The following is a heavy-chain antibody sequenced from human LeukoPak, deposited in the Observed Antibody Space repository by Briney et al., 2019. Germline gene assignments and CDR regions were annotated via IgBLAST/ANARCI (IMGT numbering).Heavy chain of an antibody. Sequence: GGPLRLSCAASGFTFDDYAMHWVRQAPGKGLEWVSGISWNSGSIGHADSVKGRFTISRGNAKNSLYLQMNSLRAEDTALYYCAKDKQQLVPGGWFDPWGQGTLVTASS. J-gene: IGHJ5*02. CDR2: ISWNSGSI. V-gene: IGHV3-9*01. D-gene: IGHD6-13*01. CDR1: GFTFDDYA. CDR3: AKDKQQLVPGGWFDP.